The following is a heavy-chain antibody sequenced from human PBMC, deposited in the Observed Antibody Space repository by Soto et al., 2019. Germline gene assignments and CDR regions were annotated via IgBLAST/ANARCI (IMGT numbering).Heavy chain of an antibody. D-gene: IGHD6-13*01. CDR2: MNPNSGNT. CDR3: ARSLGHSSSWHDY. V-gene: IGHV1-8*01. J-gene: IGHJ4*02. CDR1: GYTFTSYD. Sequence: QVQLVQSGAEVKKPGASGKVSCKASGYTFTSYDINWVRQATGQGLEWMGWMNPNSGNTGYAQNFQGRVTMNRSTSISTAYMELSSLRSEDTAVYYCARSLGHSSSWHDYWGQGTLVSVSS.